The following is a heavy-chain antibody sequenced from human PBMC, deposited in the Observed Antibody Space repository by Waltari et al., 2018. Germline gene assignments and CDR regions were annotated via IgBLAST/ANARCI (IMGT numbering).Heavy chain of an antibody. CDR2: ASFDGSTT. CDR1: GFRPSNFG. Sequence: QVQLVESVGGVVQPGMSLRLSCAASGFRPSNFGMHWVRQAPGKGLDWVALASFDGSTTYYADSVRGRFTISRDNSKNTLYLDINTLRVDDTAIYYCAKDAFGNTYLDHWGQGTLVTVSS. V-gene: IGHV3-30*18. D-gene: IGHD3-10*01. J-gene: IGHJ5*02. CDR3: AKDAFGNTYLDH.